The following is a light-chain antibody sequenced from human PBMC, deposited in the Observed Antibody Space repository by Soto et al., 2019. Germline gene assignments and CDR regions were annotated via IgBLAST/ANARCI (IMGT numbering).Light chain of an antibody. V-gene: IGKV3-11*01. CDR3: QQRYNWPPLT. J-gene: IGKJ4*01. CDR2: NTS. Sequence: EIVLTQSPATLSLSPGERATLSCRASQTVGSFLAWYQHKPGQAPRLLIYNTSKRANGIPARFSGSGSGTAFPLTISSLEPEDFAVYYCQQRYNWPPLTFGGGTKVEMK. CDR1: QTVGSF.